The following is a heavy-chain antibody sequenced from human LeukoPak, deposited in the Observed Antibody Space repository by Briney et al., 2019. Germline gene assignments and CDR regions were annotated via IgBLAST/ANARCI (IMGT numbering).Heavy chain of an antibody. CDR1: GFTFSSYA. CDR2: ISYDGSNN. V-gene: IGHV3-30-3*01. D-gene: IGHD6-13*01. CDR3: ARDGVYSSSWSLRFYI. J-gene: IGHJ3*02. Sequence: GRSLRLSCAASGFTFSSYAMHWVRQAPGKGLEWVAVISYDGSNNYFPDSVKGRFTISRDNSKNTLYLQMNSLRAEDTAVYYCARDGVYSSSWSLRFYIWGQGTMVTVSS.